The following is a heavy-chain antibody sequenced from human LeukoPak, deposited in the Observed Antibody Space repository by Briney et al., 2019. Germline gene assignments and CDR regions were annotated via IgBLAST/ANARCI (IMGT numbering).Heavy chain of an antibody. CDR2: INHSGST. D-gene: IGHD2-2*01. V-gene: IGHV4-34*01. CDR1: GGSFSGYY. J-gene: IGHJ4*02. CDR3: ATYADDIVVVPAATL. Sequence: PSETLSLTCAVYGGSFSGYYWSWIRQPPGKGLEWIGEINHSGSTNYNPSLKSRVTISVDTSKNQFSLKLSSVTAADTAVYYCATYADDIVVVPAATLWGQGTLVTVSS.